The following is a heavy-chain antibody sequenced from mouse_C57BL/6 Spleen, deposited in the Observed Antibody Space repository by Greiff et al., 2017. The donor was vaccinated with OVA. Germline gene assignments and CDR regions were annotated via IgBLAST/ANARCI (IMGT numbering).Heavy chain of an antibody. V-gene: IGHV1-53*01. J-gene: IGHJ4*01. CDR1: GYTFTSYW. D-gene: IGHD2-4*01. Sequence: QVQLQQPGTELVKPGASVKLSCKASGYTFTSYWMHWVKQRPGQGLEWIGDINPSNGGTNYNEKFKSKATLTVDKSSSTAYMQLSSLTSEDSAVYYGARYDYDYYAMDYWGQGTSVTVSS. CDR2: INPSNGGT. CDR3: ARYDYDYYAMDY.